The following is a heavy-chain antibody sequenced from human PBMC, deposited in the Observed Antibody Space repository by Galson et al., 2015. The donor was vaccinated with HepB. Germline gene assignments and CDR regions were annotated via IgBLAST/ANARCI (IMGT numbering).Heavy chain of an antibody. CDR1: GFTFSSYG. CDR2: IWYDGSNK. Sequence: SLRLSCAASGFTFSSYGMHWVRQAPGMGLEWVAVIWYDGSNKYYADSVKGRFTISRDNSKNTLYLQMNSLRAEDTAVYYCARGRMIWDSSGIFDYWGQGTLVTVSS. D-gene: IGHD3-22*01. J-gene: IGHJ4*02. CDR3: ARGRMIWDSSGIFDY. V-gene: IGHV3-33*01.